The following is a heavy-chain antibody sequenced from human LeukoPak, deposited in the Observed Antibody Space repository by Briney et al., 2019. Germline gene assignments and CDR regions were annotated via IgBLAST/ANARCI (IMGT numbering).Heavy chain of an antibody. CDR3: ARIGPILGAAWVDY. D-gene: IGHD3-3*02. J-gene: IGHJ4*02. CDR1: GYSISSNHW. Sequence: SETLSLTCAVAGYSISSNHWWGWIRQPPGKGLEWIGYIFYAGSTYYNPSLKSRVTMSVDTSKNQFSLRLSSVTAVDTAVYYCARIGPILGAAWVDYWGQGTLVSVSS. CDR2: IFYAGST. V-gene: IGHV4-28*01.